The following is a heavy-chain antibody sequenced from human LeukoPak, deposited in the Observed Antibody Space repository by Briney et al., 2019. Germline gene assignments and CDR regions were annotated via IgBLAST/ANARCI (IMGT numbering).Heavy chain of an antibody. V-gene: IGHV1-18*01. CDR3: ARGQKRGYDFWSGYDGKRQNYFDY. D-gene: IGHD3-3*01. CDR1: GYTFTSYG. Sequence: ASVKVSCKASGYTFTSYGISWVRQAPGQGLEWMGWISAYNGNTNYAQKLQGRVTMTTDTSTSTVYMELSSLRSEDTAVYYCARGQKRGYDFWSGYDGKRQNYFDYWGQGTLVTVSS. CDR2: ISAYNGNT. J-gene: IGHJ4*02.